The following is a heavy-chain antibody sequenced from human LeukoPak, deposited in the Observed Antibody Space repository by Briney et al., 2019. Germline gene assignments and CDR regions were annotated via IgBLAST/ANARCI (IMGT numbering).Heavy chain of an antibody. CDR1: GYTFTSYD. Sequence: ASVNVSCTASGYTFTSYDINWVRQATGQGLEWMGWMNPNSGNTGYAQKFQGRVTMTRNTSISTAYMELSSLRSEDTAVYYCARGGEIQLWLGVVDYWGQGTLVTVSS. V-gene: IGHV1-8*01. D-gene: IGHD5-18*01. J-gene: IGHJ4*02. CDR3: ARGGEIQLWLGVVDY. CDR2: MNPNSGNT.